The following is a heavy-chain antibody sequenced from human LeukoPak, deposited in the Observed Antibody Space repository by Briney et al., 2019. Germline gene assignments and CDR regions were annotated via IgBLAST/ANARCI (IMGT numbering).Heavy chain of an antibody. CDR1: GLTFSSYA. CDR2: ISYDGSNK. D-gene: IGHD1-1*01. V-gene: IGHV3-30*04. CDR3: ARDNAGYDY. J-gene: IGHJ4*02. Sequence: GGSLRLSCAASGLTFSSYAMHWVRQAPGKGLEWVAVISYDGSNKYYADSVKGRFTISRDNSKNTLYLQMNSLRAEDTAVYYCARDNAGYDYWGQGTLVTVSS.